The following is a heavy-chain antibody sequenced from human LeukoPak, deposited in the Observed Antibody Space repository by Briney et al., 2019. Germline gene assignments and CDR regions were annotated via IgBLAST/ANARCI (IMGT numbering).Heavy chain of an antibody. V-gene: IGHV3-33*01. J-gene: IGHJ4*02. CDR1: GFTFSSYA. CDR3: ARDYYDTTGYYYFDY. Sequence: GRSLRLSCAASGFTFSSYAMHWVRQAPGKGLEWVAVIWYDGSNKYYADSVKGRFTLSRDHSKNTLYLQMKSLRAEDTAVYYCARDYYDTTGYYYFDYWGQGTLVTVSS. D-gene: IGHD3-22*01. CDR2: IWYDGSNK.